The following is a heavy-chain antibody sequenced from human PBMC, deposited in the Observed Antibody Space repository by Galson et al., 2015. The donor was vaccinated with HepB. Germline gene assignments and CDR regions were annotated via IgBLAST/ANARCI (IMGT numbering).Heavy chain of an antibody. CDR2: IKQDGSEK. J-gene: IGHJ4*02. D-gene: IGHD6-13*01. V-gene: IGHV3-7*01. Sequence: SLRLSCAASGLTFSSYWMSWVRQAPGKGLEWVANIKQDGSEKYYVDSVKGRFTISRDNAKNSLYLQMNSLRAEDTAVYYCARDPVAAPGNYWGQGTLVTVSS. CDR3: ARDPVAAPGNY. CDR1: GLTFSSYW.